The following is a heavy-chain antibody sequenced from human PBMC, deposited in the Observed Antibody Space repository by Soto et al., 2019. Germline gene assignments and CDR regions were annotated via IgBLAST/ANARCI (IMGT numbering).Heavy chain of an antibody. CDR3: ASEFEGEKYYFDS. V-gene: IGHV4-30-2*01. Sequence: QLQLHESGSGLVRPSQTLSLTCSVSGGSISSRGYSWSWVRQPPGKGLEWIGCIYHSGSTFYNPSLKSRVTLSIDMSIDLVSLDLSSVTAADTAVYYCASEFEGEKYYFDSWGEGTRVIVST. CDR2: IYHSGST. CDR1: GGSISSRGYS. J-gene: IGHJ4*02. D-gene: IGHD3-10*01.